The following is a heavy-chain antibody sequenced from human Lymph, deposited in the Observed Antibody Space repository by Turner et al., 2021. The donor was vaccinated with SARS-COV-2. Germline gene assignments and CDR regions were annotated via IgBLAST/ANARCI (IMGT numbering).Heavy chain of an antibody. V-gene: IGHV3-7*01. CDR1: GFTFSYYW. Sequence: EVQLVASGGGLVQPGGSLRLSCAASGFTFSYYWMSWVSQVQGKGLEWLANIKQDGSEKYYVDSVKGRFTISRDNAKNSLFLQMNSLRADDTSVYYCARMGSSSWYFDYWGQGTLVTVSS. CDR2: IKQDGSEK. D-gene: IGHD1-26*01. CDR3: ARMGSSSWYFDY. J-gene: IGHJ4*02.